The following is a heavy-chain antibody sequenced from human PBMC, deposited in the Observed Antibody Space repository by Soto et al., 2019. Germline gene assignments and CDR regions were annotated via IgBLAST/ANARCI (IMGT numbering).Heavy chain of an antibody. V-gene: IGHV1-3*04. CDR1: GYTFTAYS. CDR2: INIGTGDT. J-gene: IGHJ6*02. D-gene: IGHD1-26*01. CDR3: GGVATRIYGMDA. Sequence: QAQLVQSGAEVKKPGASVNISCKASGYTFTAYSMRWVRQAPGQGLEWLGRINIGTGDTDYSQKFQGRVMIARDTSATTGYLEVSSLRSEDTAVYFCGGVATRIYGMDAWGQGPTLTVSS.